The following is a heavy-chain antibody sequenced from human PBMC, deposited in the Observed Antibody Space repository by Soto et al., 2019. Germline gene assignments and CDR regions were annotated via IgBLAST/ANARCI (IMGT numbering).Heavy chain of an antibody. Sequence: GESLKISGKGSGDNVTRYWCSWERQMPGKGLEWMGRIDPSDSYTNYSPSFQGHVTISADKSISTAYLQWSSLKASDTAMYYCARLQAAAGDNDLTFDYWGQGTLVTVSS. D-gene: IGHD6-13*01. J-gene: IGHJ4*02. V-gene: IGHV5-10-1*01. CDR1: GDNVTRYW. CDR3: ARLQAAAGDNDLTFDY. CDR2: IDPSDSYT.